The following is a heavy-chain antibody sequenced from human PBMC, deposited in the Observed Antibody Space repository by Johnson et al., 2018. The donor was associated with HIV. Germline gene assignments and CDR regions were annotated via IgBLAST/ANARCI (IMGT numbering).Heavy chain of an antibody. V-gene: IGHV3-7*01. Sequence: VQLVESGGGLIQPGGSLRLSCAASGFTVSSNYMSWVRQAPGKGLEWLANIKEDGSEDYYVDSLKGRFTISRDNARNSLYLQMNSLRAEDTAVYYCAKYDQNYYGSGSYYDAFDIWGQGTMVTVSS. J-gene: IGHJ3*02. CDR3: AKYDQNYYGSGSYYDAFDI. D-gene: IGHD3-10*01. CDR1: GFTVSSNY. CDR2: IKEDGSED.